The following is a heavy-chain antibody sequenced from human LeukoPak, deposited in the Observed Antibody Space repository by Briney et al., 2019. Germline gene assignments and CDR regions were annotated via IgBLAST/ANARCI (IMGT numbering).Heavy chain of an antibody. CDR2: INSDGSST. CDR1: GFTFSSYG. D-gene: IGHD6-19*01. CDR3: ARGSSGWYGRYYYYMDV. Sequence: GGTLRLSCAASGFTFSSYGMSWVRQAPGKGLVWVSRINSDGSSTSYADSVKGRFTISRDNAKNTLYLQMNSLRAEDTAVYYCARGSSGWYGRYYYYMDVWGKGTTVTVSS. J-gene: IGHJ6*03. V-gene: IGHV3-74*01.